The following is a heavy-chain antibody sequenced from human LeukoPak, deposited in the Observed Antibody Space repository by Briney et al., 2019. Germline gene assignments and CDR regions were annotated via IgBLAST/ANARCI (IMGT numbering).Heavy chain of an antibody. Sequence: PSETLSLTCTVSGGSISPYYWTWIRQPPGKGLEWIGYIYYSGSTNYNPSLKSRVTISVDTSKNQFSLKLSSVTAADTAVYYCARAMGIAALGDFDYWGQGTLVPVSS. D-gene: IGHD6-13*01. V-gene: IGHV4-59*01. CDR3: ARAMGIAALGDFDY. J-gene: IGHJ4*02. CDR2: IYYSGST. CDR1: GGSISPYY.